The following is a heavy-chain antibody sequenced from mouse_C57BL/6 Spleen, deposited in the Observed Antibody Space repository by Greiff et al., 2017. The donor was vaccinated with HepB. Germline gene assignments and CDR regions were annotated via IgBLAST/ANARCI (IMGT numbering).Heavy chain of an antibody. CDR3: ARDRGSTPYYFDY. CDR1: GFTFSSYA. J-gene: IGHJ2*01. CDR2: ISDGGSYT. Sequence: EVQLVESGGGLVKPGGSLKLSCAASGFTFSSYAMSWVRQTPEKRLEWVATISDGGSYTYYPDNVKGRFTISRDNAKNNLYLQMSHLKSEDTAMYYCARDRGSTPYYFDYWGQGTTLTVSS. D-gene: IGHD1-1*01. V-gene: IGHV5-4*01.